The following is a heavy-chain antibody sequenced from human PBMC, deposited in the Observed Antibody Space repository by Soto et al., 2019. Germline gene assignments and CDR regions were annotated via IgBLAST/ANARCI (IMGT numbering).Heavy chain of an antibody. J-gene: IGHJ6*02. Sequence: QVQLVQSGAEVKKPGSSVKVSCKASGGTFSSYTISWVRQAPGQGLEWMGGIIPLFGTVNYVQKFQGRVTITADESTSTAYMELSSLRSEDTAVYYCAREGYYDSSGYYSAYYGMDVWGQGTTVTVSS. CDR1: GGTFSSYT. CDR3: AREGYYDSSGYYSAYYGMDV. V-gene: IGHV1-69*12. D-gene: IGHD3-22*01. CDR2: IIPLFGTV.